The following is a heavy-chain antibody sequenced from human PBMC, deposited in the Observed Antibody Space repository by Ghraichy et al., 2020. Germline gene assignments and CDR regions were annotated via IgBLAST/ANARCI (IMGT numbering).Heavy chain of an antibody. J-gene: IGHJ4*02. D-gene: IGHD1-1*01. CDR2: IYHSGST. CDR1: GGSISSGGYS. Sequence: SETLSLTCTVSGGSISSGGYSWSWIRQPPGKGLEWIGYIYHSGSTYYNPSLKSRVTISVDRSKNQFSLKLSSVTAADTAVYYCARASESLLPERRVGHFDYWGQGTLVTVSS. V-gene: IGHV4-30-2*01. CDR3: ARASESLLPERRVGHFDY.